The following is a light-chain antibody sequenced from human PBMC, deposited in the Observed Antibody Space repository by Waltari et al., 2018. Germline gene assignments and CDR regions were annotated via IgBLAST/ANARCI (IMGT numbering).Light chain of an antibody. V-gene: IGKV1-5*03. CDR2: RSF. CDR3: QQYKRPPWT. J-gene: IGKJ1*01. Sequence: DIQMTQSPSTLSASFGDRVTISCRATESINSWLAWYQQKPGKAPKLLISRSFNLESGVPSRFSGSGSGTEFILTISSLQPDDLATYHCQQYKRPPWTFGQGTKV. CDR1: ESINSW.